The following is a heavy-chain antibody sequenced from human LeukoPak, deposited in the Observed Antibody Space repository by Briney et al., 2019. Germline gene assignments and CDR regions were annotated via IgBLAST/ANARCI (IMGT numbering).Heavy chain of an antibody. V-gene: IGHV3-23*01. CDR2: ISGSGGST. J-gene: IGHJ5*02. CDR3: VRLSSSSWYLSWFDP. Sequence: GGSLRLSCAASGFTFSSYAMSWVRQAPGKGLEWVSAISGSGGSTYYAASVKGRFTISRDNSKNTLYLQMNSLRAEGTAVYYCVRLSSSSWYLSWFDPWSQGTLVTVSS. CDR1: GFTFSSYA. D-gene: IGHD6-13*01.